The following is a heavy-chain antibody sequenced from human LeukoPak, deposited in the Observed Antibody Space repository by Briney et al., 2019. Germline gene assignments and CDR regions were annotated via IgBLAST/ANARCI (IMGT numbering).Heavy chain of an antibody. D-gene: IGHD3-10*01. V-gene: IGHV1-18*01. J-gene: IGHJ4*02. CDR2: ISSYNGNT. CDR1: GYTFTSYG. CDR3: ARDPFYYGSGGDY. Sequence: ASVKVSCKASGYTFTSYGISWVRQAPGQGLEWMRWISSYNGNTNHAQKLQGRVTMTTDTSTNTAHMELRSLRSDDTAVYYCARDPFYYGSGGDYWGQGTLVTVSS.